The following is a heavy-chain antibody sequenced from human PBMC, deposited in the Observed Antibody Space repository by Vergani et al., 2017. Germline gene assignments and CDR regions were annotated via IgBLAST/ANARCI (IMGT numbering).Heavy chain of an antibody. CDR2: IYNTGST. CDR1: VGPINRISNY. Sequence: QVQLQESGPGLVKPSQTLPFTAPSPVGPINRISNYGPCIRQPAGKGLEWLGRIYNTGSTTYNPSLKSRVTISVDTSKNHFSLKLSSVTAADTAVYYCARGKKGGWYEGDYWGQGTLVTVSS. CDR3: ARGKKGGWYEGDY. J-gene: IGHJ4*02. V-gene: IGHV4-61*02. D-gene: IGHD6-19*01.